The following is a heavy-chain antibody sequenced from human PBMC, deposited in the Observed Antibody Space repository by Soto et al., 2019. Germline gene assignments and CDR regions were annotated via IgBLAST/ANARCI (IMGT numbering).Heavy chain of an antibody. CDR2: IDYSGST. D-gene: IGHD4-17*01. J-gene: IGHJ5*02. CDR3: ARTTTYNWFDP. Sequence: WTWLRQHPGKGLEWIGYIDYSGSTYYNPSLKSRVTLSGDTSKNQFSLKLNSVTAADTAVYYCARTTTYNWFDPWGQGTLVTVSS. V-gene: IGHV4-31*02.